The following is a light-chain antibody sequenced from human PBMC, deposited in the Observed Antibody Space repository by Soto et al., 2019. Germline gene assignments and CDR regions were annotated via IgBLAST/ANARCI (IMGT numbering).Light chain of an antibody. CDR3: QTWGTGTGV. J-gene: IGLJ3*02. Sequence: QPVLTQSPSASASLGASVKLTCTLSSGHSSYAIAWHQQQPEKGPRYLMKLNSDGSHSRGDGIPDRFSGSSSGAERYLTISSLQSDDEADYYCQTWGTGTGVFGGGTKVTVL. CDR2: LNSDGSH. CDR1: SGHSSYA. V-gene: IGLV4-69*01.